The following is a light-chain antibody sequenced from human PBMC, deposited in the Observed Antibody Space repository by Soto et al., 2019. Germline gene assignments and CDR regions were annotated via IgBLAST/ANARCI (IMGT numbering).Light chain of an antibody. J-gene: IGLJ1*01. CDR3: CSYAGSSTFYV. Sequence: QSALTQPASVSGSPGQSITISCTGTSSDVGSYKLVSWYQQHPGKAPKLMIYEGSKRPSGVSNRFSGSKSGNTASLTISGRPAEDEADYYCCSYAGSSTFYVFGTGTKLTVL. V-gene: IGLV2-23*01. CDR1: SSDVGSYKL. CDR2: EGS.